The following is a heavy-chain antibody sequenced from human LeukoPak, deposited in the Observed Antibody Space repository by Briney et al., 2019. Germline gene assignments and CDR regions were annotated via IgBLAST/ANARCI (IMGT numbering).Heavy chain of an antibody. Sequence: PGRSLRLSCAASGFTVSSNYMSWVRQAPGKGLEWVSVIYSGGSTYYADSVKGRFTISRDNSKNTLYLQMNSLRAEDTAVYYCAREFGSYYDSSGAYYYGMDVWGQGTTVTVSS. CDR3: AREFGSYYDSSGAYYYGMDV. CDR1: GFTVSSNY. D-gene: IGHD3-22*01. V-gene: IGHV3-53*01. CDR2: IYSGGST. J-gene: IGHJ6*02.